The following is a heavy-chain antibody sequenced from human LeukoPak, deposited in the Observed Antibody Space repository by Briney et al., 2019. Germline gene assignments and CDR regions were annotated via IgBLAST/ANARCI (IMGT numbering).Heavy chain of an antibody. V-gene: IGHV3-48*04. J-gene: IGHJ4*02. CDR1: GFTFSSYS. Sequence: GGGLRVSSAAAGFTFSSYSMNWVREAPGKVLGRVSYISSSSSTIYYADSVKGRFTISRDNAKTSLYMQMTSLRAEDTAVCYCAREYPIPGTMGAGWGQGTLVTVSS. D-gene: IGHD1-7*01. CDR2: ISSSSSTI. CDR3: AREYPIPGTMGAG.